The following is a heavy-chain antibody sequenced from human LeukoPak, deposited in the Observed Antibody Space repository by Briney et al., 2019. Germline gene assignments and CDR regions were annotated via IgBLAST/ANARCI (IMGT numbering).Heavy chain of an antibody. J-gene: IGHJ4*02. CDR3: ARDGNGSRAFDF. Sequence: SQTLSLTRTVSGDSISIYFWSSLGQPAGNRLDGIWRIYSSGSTNYNPSLKSRVTISVDKSSNQFSLNLTSVTAADTAVYYCARDGNGSRAFDFWGQGTLVTVFS. CDR2: IYSSGST. D-gene: IGHD2-15*01. CDR1: GDSISIYF. V-gene: IGHV4-4*07.